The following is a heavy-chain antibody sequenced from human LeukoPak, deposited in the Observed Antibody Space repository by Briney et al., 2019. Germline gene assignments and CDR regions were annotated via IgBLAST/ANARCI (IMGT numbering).Heavy chain of an antibody. J-gene: IGHJ5*02. Sequence: PSQTLSLTCTVSGGSISSGGYYWSWIRQPPGKGLEWIGYIYHSGSTYYNPSLKSRVTISVDRSKNQFSLKLSSVTAADTAVYYCARVYYDFWSGSGFDPWGQGTLVTVSS. CDR2: IYHSGST. V-gene: IGHV4-30-2*01. CDR1: GGSISSGGYY. CDR3: ARVYYDFWSGSGFDP. D-gene: IGHD3-3*01.